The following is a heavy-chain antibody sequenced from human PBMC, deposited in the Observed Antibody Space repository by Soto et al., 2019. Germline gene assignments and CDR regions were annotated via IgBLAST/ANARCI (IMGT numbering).Heavy chain of an antibody. Sequence: PSETLSLTCTVSGGSISSYYWSWIRQPPGKGLEWIGYIYYSGSTNYNPSLKSRVTISVNTSKNQFSLKLTSVTAADTAVYYCARVSSDWCYFDYWGRGTLVTVSS. CDR2: IYYSGST. D-gene: IGHD6-19*01. J-gene: IGHJ4*02. CDR3: ARVSSDWCYFDY. V-gene: IGHV4-59*01. CDR1: GGSISSYY.